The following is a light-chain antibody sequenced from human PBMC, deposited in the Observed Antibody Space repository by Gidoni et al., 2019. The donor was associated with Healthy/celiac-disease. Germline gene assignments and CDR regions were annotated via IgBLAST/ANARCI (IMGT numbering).Light chain of an antibody. V-gene: IGKV3-20*01. CDR1: QSVSSTY. J-gene: IGKJ2*01. CDR3: QHYGSSPYT. Sequence: EIVLTQSPGTLSLSPGERATLSCRASQSVSSTYLAWYQQKPGQAPRLLIYGASSRATGIPDRPSGSGSGTDFSLTISRLEPEDFAVYYCQHYGSSPYTFGQXTKLEIK. CDR2: GAS.